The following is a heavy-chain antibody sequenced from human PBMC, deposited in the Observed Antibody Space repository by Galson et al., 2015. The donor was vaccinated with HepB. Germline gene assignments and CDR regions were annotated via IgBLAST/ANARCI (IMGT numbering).Heavy chain of an antibody. CDR3: AHMDLGLTSFAY. D-gene: IGHD3/OR15-3a*01. Sequence: PALVKPTQTLTLTCTFSGFSLNSRGVGVGWIRQPPGKALEWLALIFWDDDKRYTPLLKSRLSVNKDTSKNKVVLKLTSVDPVDTATYYCAHMDLGLTSFAYWGQGTLVTVSS. CDR1: GFSLNSRGVG. J-gene: IGHJ4*02. CDR2: IFWDDDK. V-gene: IGHV2-5*02.